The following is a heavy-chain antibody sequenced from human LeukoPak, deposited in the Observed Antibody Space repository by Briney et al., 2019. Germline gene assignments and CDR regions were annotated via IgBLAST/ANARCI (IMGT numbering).Heavy chain of an antibody. J-gene: IGHJ4*02. Sequence: GGSLRLSCAASGFTFSSYSMNWVRQAPGKGLEWVSYISSSSSTIYYADSVKGRFTISRDNAKNSLYLQMNRLRAEDTAVYYCARDVLYCSGGSCYPXYFDYWGQGXXVTVSS. V-gene: IGHV3-48*01. CDR2: ISSSSSTI. CDR1: GFTFSSYS. CDR3: ARDVLYCSGGSCYPXYFDY. D-gene: IGHD2-15*01.